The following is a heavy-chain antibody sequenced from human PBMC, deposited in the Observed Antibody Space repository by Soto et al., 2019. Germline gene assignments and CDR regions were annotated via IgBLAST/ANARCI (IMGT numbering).Heavy chain of an antibody. CDR1: GGSISSGGYY. CDR2: IYYSGST. D-gene: IGHD3-3*01. V-gene: IGHV4-31*03. CDR3: ARFLSPDDFDS. J-gene: IGHJ3*02. Sequence: SETLSLTCTVSGGSISSGGYYWSWIRQHPGKGLEWMGYIYYSGSTYYNPSLKSRVTISVDTSKSQFSLKLSSVTAADTAVYYGARFLSPDDFDSWGQGTMVTVSS.